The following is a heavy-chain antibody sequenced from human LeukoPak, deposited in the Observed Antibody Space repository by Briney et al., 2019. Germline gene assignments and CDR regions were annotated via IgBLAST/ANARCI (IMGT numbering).Heavy chain of an antibody. CDR3: ASPDSSSWFDY. CDR1: GFTFSSYA. D-gene: IGHD6-13*01. J-gene: IGHJ4*02. V-gene: IGHV3-21*01. Sequence: GGSLRLSCAFSGFTFSSYAMNWVRQAPGKGLEWVSSISSSSSYIYYADSVKGRFTISRDNAKNSLYLQMNSLRAEDTAVYYCASPDSSSWFDYWGQGTLVTVSS. CDR2: ISSSSSYI.